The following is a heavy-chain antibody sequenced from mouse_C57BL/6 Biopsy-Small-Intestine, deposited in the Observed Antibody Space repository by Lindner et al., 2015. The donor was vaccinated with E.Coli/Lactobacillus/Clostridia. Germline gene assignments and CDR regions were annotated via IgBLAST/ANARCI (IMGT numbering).Heavy chain of an antibody. V-gene: IGHV1-82*01. CDR1: GYAFSSSW. J-gene: IGHJ2*01. CDR2: IYPGDGDT. Sequence: VQLQESGSELVKPGASVKISCKASGYAFSSSWMNWVKQRPGKGLEWIGRIYPGDGDTNYNGKFKGKATLTADKSSSTAYMQLSSLTSEDSAVYFCARRSGSGYYFDYWGQGTTLTVSS. CDR3: ARRSGSGYYFDY. D-gene: IGHD1-1*01.